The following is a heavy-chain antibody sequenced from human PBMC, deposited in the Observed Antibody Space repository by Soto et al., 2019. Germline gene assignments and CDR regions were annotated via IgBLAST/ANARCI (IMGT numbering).Heavy chain of an antibody. V-gene: IGHV3-23*01. Sequence: GGSLRLSCAASGFTFSTYPMTWVRQAPGKGLEWVSTIGGGGADTYYADSVKGRFTISRDDFKNTLFLQMDSLTVQDTAVYYCAKRPFDWGGYWGQGTLVTVSS. CDR2: IGGGGADT. D-gene: IGHD3-9*01. CDR1: GFTFSTYP. CDR3: AKRPFDWGGY. J-gene: IGHJ4*02.